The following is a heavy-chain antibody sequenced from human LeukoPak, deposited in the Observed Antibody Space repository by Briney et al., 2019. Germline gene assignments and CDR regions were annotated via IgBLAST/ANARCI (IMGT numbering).Heavy chain of an antibody. CDR2: SHGSGST. J-gene: IGHJ4*02. CDR3: ARDGDYDSGVFDV. D-gene: IGHD3-22*01. CDR1: GVSINIYY. Sequence: SETLSLTCNVSGVSINIYYWSWLRQTPGKGLEWIGRSHGSGSTNYNPSLKNRVTISIDKSKKSLSLSLTSVTAADTALYFCARDGDYDSGVFDVWGQGTPVTVSS. V-gene: IGHV4-4*07.